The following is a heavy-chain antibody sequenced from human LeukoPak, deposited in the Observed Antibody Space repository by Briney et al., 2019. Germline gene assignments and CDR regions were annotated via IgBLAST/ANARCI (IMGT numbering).Heavy chain of an antibody. V-gene: IGHV3-74*01. J-gene: IGHJ5*02. CDR1: GFTFSSYW. D-gene: IGHD6-13*01. CDR2: IISDGSST. CDR3: AKGPVGAAAPNWFDP. Sequence: GGSLRLSCAASGFTFSSYWMHWVRQAPGKGLVWVSRIISDGSSTSYADSVKGRFTISRDNSKNTLYLQMNSLRAEDTAVYYCAKGPVGAAAPNWFDPWGQGTLVTVSS.